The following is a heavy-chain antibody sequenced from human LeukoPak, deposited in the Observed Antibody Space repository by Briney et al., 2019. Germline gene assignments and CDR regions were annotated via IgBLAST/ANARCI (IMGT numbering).Heavy chain of an antibody. V-gene: IGHV3-15*01. D-gene: IGHD3-10*01. Sequence: GGSLRLSCAASGFPFGNTWMSWVRQAPGRGLEWVGRIQSKTDGGTTDYAAPVKGRFTISRDDSKNTLYLQMNSLKSEDTAVYYCTTATPHYFGSGSYSDTRYYFDSWGQGTLVTVSS. CDR2: IQSKTDGGTT. CDR3: TTATPHYFGSGSYSDTRYYFDS. J-gene: IGHJ4*02. CDR1: GFPFGNTW.